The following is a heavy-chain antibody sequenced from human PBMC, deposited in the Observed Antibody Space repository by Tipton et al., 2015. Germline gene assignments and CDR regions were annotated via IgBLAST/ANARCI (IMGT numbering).Heavy chain of an antibody. J-gene: IGHJ5*02. CDR2: VFRSGMN. D-gene: IGHD3-3*01. CDR1: GGSVNSGNFY. Sequence: GLVKPSETLSLTCNVSGGSVNSGNFYWSWIRQPPGKGLEWVGYVFRSGMNNFNPSLKSRVTMSIDTSKNQFSLKLRSVTAADTAVYYCARATYNEFWSAMPRPQWFDPWGRGTLVTVSS. CDR3: ARATYNEFWSAMPRPQWFDP. V-gene: IGHV4-61*01.